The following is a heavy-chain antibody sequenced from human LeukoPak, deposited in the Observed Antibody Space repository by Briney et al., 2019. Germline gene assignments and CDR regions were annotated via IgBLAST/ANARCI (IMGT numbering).Heavy chain of an antibody. Sequence: SVKVSCKASGFTFSSSAVQWVRQARGQRLEWIGWFVVATGNTKYAQRFQERVTITRDMSTSTAYMELSSLRSEDTAVYYCTADFGTTGRFDYWGQGTLVTVSS. CDR3: TADFGTTGRFDY. D-gene: IGHD1-1*01. J-gene: IGHJ4*02. V-gene: IGHV1-58*01. CDR1: GFTFSSSA. CDR2: FVVATGNT.